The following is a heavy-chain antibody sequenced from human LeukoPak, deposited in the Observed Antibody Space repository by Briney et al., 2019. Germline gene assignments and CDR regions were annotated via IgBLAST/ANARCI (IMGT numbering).Heavy chain of an antibody. D-gene: IGHD2-15*01. CDR2: IDSDGRRT. V-gene: IGHV3-74*01. CDR3: ARGLGYCSGGSCVGVDY. J-gene: IGHJ4*02. CDR1: GFTFSSYW. Sequence: GGSLRLSCAASGFTFSSYWMHWVRQAPGKGLVWVSHIDSDGRRTNYADSVKGRFTIPRDNAKNTLYLQMNSLRAEDTAVYYCARGLGYCSGGSCVGVDYWGQGTLVTVSS.